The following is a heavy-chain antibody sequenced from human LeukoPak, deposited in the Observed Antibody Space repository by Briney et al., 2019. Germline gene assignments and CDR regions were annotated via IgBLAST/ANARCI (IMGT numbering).Heavy chain of an antibody. CDR1: GFTFSSYW. CDR3: ASWSSLGSGYYIDY. J-gene: IGHJ4*02. CDR2: INSEGSSA. D-gene: IGHD3-22*01. Sequence: GGSLRLSCAASGFTFSSYWMHWVRQAPGKGLVWVSRINSEGSSATYADSVKGRFTISRDNANNTLYLQMNNLRAEDTAVYYCASWSSLGSGYYIDYWGQGTLVTVSS. V-gene: IGHV3-74*01.